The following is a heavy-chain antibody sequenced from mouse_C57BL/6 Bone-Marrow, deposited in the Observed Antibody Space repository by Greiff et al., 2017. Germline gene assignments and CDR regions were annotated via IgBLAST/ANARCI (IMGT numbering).Heavy chain of an antibody. CDR2: IWSGGST. D-gene: IGHD1-2*01. CDR3: ARKITTAHYAMDY. CDR1: GFSLTSYG. Sequence: QVQLKESGPGLVQPSQSLSITCTVSGFSLTSYGVHWVRQSPGKGLAWLGVIWSGGSTDYNAAFISRLSISKDNSKSQVFFKMNSLQADDTAIYYCARKITTAHYAMDYWGQGTSVTVSS. V-gene: IGHV2-2*01. J-gene: IGHJ4*01.